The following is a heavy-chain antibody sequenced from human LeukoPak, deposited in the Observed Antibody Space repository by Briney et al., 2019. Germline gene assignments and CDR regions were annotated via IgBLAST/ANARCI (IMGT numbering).Heavy chain of an antibody. D-gene: IGHD3-10*01. Sequence: PGGSLRLSCAASGFTFSSYAMSWVRQAPGKGLEWVSAISGSGGSTYYADSVKGRFTISRDNSKNTLYLQMNSLRAEDTAVYYCAKPLLWFGELYYFDYWGQGTLVTVSS. V-gene: IGHV3-23*01. J-gene: IGHJ4*02. CDR3: AKPLLWFGELYYFDY. CDR2: ISGSGGST. CDR1: GFTFSSYA.